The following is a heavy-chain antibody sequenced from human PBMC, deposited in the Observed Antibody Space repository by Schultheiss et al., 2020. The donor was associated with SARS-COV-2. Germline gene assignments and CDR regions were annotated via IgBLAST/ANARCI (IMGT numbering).Heavy chain of an antibody. CDR1: GGSISSSSYY. J-gene: IGHJ6*02. D-gene: IGHD2-8*01. CDR3: ARKDGGYCTNGVCRTYYYGMDV. V-gene: IGHV4-31*03. Sequence: SETLSLTCTVSGGSISSSSYYWGWIRQPPGKGLEWIGYIYYSGSTYYNPSLKSRVTISVDTSKNQFSLKLSSVTAADTAVYYCARKDGGYCTNGVCRTYYYGMDVWGQGTTVTVSS. CDR2: IYYSGST.